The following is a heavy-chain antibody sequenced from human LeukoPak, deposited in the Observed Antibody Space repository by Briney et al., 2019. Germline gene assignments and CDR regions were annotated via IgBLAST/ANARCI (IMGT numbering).Heavy chain of an antibody. V-gene: IGHV3-23*01. CDR1: GFTFSTYV. CDR2: ISGSGGST. D-gene: IGHD5-18*01. J-gene: IGHJ4*02. CDR3: AKDREGYSYGFPYFDY. Sequence: GGSLRLSCAASGFTFSTYVMSWVRQAPGKGLEWVSAISGSGGSTYYADSVKGRFTISRDNSKNTLYLQMNSLRAEDTAVYYCAKDREGYSYGFPYFDYWGQGTLVTVSS.